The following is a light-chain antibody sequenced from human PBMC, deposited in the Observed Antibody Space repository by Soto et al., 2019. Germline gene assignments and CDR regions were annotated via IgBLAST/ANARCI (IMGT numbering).Light chain of an antibody. CDR2: DAS. CDR1: QSVSSY. J-gene: IGKJ4*01. Sequence: EIVLTQSPATLSFSPGERATLSCRASQSVSSYLAWYQQKPGQAPRLLIYDASNRATGIPARFSGSGSGTDFTLTISSLEPEDFAVYYCQQRSNWPPLTFGRGTKVDI. V-gene: IGKV3-11*01. CDR3: QQRSNWPPLT.